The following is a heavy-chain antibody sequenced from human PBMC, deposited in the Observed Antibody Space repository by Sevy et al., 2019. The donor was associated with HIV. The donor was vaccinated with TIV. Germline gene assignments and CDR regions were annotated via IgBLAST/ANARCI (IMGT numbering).Heavy chain of an antibody. Sequence: GGSLRLACAASGFTFSSYAMHWVRQAPGKGLEWVAVISYDGSNKYYADSMKGRFTISRDNSKNTLYLQMNSLRAEDTAVYYCGREGGSYRYTHTDYWGQGTLVTVSS. CDR3: GREGGSYRYTHTDY. J-gene: IGHJ4*02. CDR2: ISYDGSNK. D-gene: IGHD3-16*02. CDR1: GFTFSSYA. V-gene: IGHV3-30*04.